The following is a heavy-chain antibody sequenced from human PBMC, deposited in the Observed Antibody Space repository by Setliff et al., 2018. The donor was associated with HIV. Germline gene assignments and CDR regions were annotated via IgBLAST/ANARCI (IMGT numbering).Heavy chain of an antibody. D-gene: IGHD1-26*01. CDR2: IYHTGKT. J-gene: IGHJ5*02. Sequence: SETLSLTCTVSGDPIFIGGYYWSWIRQHPGGGLEWIGYIYHTGKTYYNPSLQSRIIMSLDMSQNQFSLKLSSLTAADTAVYYCAKEGNSVDNWLDPWGPGTLVTVSS. CDR1: GDPIFIGGYY. CDR3: AKEGNSVDNWLDP. V-gene: IGHV4-31*03.